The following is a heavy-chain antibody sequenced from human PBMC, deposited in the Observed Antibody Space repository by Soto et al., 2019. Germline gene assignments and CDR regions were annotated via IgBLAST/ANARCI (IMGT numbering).Heavy chain of an antibody. Sequence: SETLSLTCAVYGGSFSGYYWSWIRQPPGKGLEWIGEINHSGSTNYNPSLKSRVTISVDTSKNQFSLKLSSVTAADTAVYYCARLTMVRGVTKALDYWGQGTLVTVSS. CDR1: GGSFSGYY. V-gene: IGHV4-34*01. D-gene: IGHD3-10*01. J-gene: IGHJ4*02. CDR2: INHSGST. CDR3: ARLTMVRGVTKALDY.